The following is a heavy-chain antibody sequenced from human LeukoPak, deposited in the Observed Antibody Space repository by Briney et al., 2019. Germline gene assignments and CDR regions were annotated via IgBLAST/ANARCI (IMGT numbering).Heavy chain of an antibody. D-gene: IGHD3-22*01. CDR3: ARLGNYYDSSGYYFDDAFDI. Sequence: SETLSLTCTVSGGSISSYYWSWIRQPPGKGLEWTGYIYYSGSTNYNPSLKSRVTISVDTSKNQFSLKLSSVTAADTAVYYCARLGNYYDSSGYYFDDAFDIWGQGTMVTVSS. CDR1: GGSISSYY. J-gene: IGHJ3*02. CDR2: IYYSGST. V-gene: IGHV4-59*08.